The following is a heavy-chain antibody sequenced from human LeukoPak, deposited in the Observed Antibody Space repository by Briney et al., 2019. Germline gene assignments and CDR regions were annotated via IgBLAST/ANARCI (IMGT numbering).Heavy chain of an antibody. J-gene: IGHJ4*02. Sequence: GGSLRLSCAASGFIFSTYSMNWVRQAPGKGLEWVSSISSSSVYLYYADPVKGRFTISRDNSKNTLYLQINSLRAEDTAVYYCAKDPRSYIVTTMLFQYWGQGTLVTVSS. CDR2: ISSSSVYL. CDR3: AKDPRSYIVTTMLFQY. V-gene: IGHV3-21*04. CDR1: GFIFSTYS. D-gene: IGHD5-12*01.